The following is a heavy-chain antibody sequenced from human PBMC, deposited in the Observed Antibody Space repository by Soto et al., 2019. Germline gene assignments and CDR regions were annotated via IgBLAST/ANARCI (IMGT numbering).Heavy chain of an antibody. Sequence: QITLKESGPTLVKPTQTLTLTCTFSGFSLTTDRVGVGWIRQPPGEALEWLAVIYWDDSKTYRPSLESRLTITKDTSKTQVALTMTTMDSLDTATYYCAHAYGGRSLYWGQGTLVTVSS. V-gene: IGHV2-5*02. D-gene: IGHD1-26*01. CDR1: GFSLTTDRVG. J-gene: IGHJ4*02. CDR2: IYWDDSK. CDR3: AHAYGGRSLY.